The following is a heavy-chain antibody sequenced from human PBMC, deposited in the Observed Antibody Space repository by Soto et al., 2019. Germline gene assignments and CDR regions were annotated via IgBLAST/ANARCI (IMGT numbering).Heavy chain of an antibody. V-gene: IGHV1-8*01. CDR3: EIQEIPGYYFDY. CDR1: GYTFTSYD. Sequence: QVQLVQSGAEVKKPGASVKVSCKASGYTFTSYDINWVRQATGQGLEWMGWMNPNSGNTGYAQKFQGRVTMTRNTSISTAYMELSSRRSEDTAVYYCEIQEIPGYYFDYCGQGTLVTVSA. D-gene: IGHD2-2*02. J-gene: IGHJ4*02. CDR2: MNPNSGNT.